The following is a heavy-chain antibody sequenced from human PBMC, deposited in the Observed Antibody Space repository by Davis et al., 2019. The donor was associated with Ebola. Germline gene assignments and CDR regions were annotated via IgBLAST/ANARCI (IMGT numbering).Heavy chain of an antibody. V-gene: IGHV4-59*01. D-gene: IGHD5-12*01. Sequence: SETLSLTCTVSGGSISSYYWSWVRQPPGKGLEWIGYIYYSGSTNYNPSLKSRVTISVDTSKNQFSLKLNSVTAADTAVYYCASQHPSMVAFDYWGQGTLVTVSS. CDR1: GGSISSYY. CDR2: IYYSGST. J-gene: IGHJ4*02. CDR3: ASQHPSMVAFDY.